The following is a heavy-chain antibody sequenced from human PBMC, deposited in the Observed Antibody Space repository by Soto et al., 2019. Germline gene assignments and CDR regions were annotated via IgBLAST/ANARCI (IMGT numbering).Heavy chain of an antibody. Sequence: QVQLQESGPGLEKPSQTLSLTCTVSGGSISSGVYYWSWIRQHPGKGLEWLGYSYYSGSTYYNPSIKSRATISVDTSKNQFSRTLSSVTGADTAVYYCAIPGVLDAFDIWGQGTMVTVSS. D-gene: IGHD7-27*01. CDR2: SYYSGST. J-gene: IGHJ3*02. CDR1: GGSISSGVYY. CDR3: AIPGVLDAFDI. V-gene: IGHV4-31*03.